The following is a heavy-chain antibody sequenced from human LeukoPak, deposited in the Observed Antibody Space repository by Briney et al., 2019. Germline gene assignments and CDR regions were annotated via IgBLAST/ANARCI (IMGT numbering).Heavy chain of an antibody. CDR3: ARGYGDFRVEGRYFHS. D-gene: IGHD4-17*01. J-gene: IGHJ4*02. V-gene: IGHV4-59*01. CDR2: VHYSGTA. CDR1: DGSITNYD. Sequence: SETLSLTCTVSDGSITNYDWSWVRQPPGKGLEFIGHVHYSGTANYNPSLRSRVTISIDTSKKHFFLKLKSVTAADTAVYYCARGYGDFRVEGRYFHSWGQGTLVTVPS.